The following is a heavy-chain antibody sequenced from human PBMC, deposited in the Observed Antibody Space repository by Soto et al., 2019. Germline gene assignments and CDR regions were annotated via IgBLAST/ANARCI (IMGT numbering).Heavy chain of an antibody. CDR3: AKDRYGSFHCSGGSCYYFDY. CDR1: GFTFSSYA. D-gene: IGHD2-15*01. CDR2: ISGSGGST. V-gene: IGHV3-23*01. Sequence: GGSLRLSCAASGFTFSSYAMSWVRQAPGKGLEWVSAISGSGGSTYYADSVKGRFTISRDNSKNTLYLQMNSLRAEDTAVYYCAKDRYGSFHCSGGSCYYFDYWGQGTLVTVSS. J-gene: IGHJ4*02.